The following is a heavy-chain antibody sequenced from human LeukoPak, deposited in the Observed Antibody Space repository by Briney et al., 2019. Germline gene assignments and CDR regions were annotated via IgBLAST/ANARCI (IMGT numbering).Heavy chain of an antibody. CDR1: GFTFSSYG. CDR3: AKELGDWPAGQTDH. V-gene: IGHV3-33*05. CDR2: ISYDGSNK. Sequence: GGSLRLSCAASGFTFSSYGMHWVRQAPGKGLEWVAVISYDGSNKYYADSVKGRFTISRDNSKNTLFLQMNSLRAEDTAVYHCAKELGDWPAGQTDHWGQGTLVTVSS. J-gene: IGHJ4*02. D-gene: IGHD3-9*01.